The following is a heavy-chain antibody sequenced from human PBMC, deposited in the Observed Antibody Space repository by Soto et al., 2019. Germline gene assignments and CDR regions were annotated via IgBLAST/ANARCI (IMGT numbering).Heavy chain of an antibody. CDR3: ARDLWGYCGADCYPMDV. Sequence: SETLSLTCTVSGGSISSYYWSWIRQPPGKGLEWIGYMYNTGSTIYNPSLKRRVTISVDTSKNQFSLKLNSVTAADTAVYYCARDLWGYCGADCYPMDVWGQGTMVTVSS. J-gene: IGHJ6*02. CDR1: GGSISSYY. D-gene: IGHD2-21*02. CDR2: MYNTGST. V-gene: IGHV4-59*01.